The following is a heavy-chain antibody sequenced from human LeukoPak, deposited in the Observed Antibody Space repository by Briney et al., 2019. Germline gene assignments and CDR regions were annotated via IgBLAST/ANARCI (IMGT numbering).Heavy chain of an antibody. D-gene: IGHD3-10*01. CDR3: ARDGEVVGY. CDR1: GGSISSGGYY. V-gene: IGHV4-39*07. J-gene: IGHJ4*02. Sequence: PSETLSLTCTVSGGSISSGGYYWSWIRQPPGKGLEWIGEINHSGSTNYNPSLKSRVTISVDTSKNQFSLKLSSVTAADTAVYYCARDGEVVGYWGQGTLVTVSS. CDR2: INHSGST.